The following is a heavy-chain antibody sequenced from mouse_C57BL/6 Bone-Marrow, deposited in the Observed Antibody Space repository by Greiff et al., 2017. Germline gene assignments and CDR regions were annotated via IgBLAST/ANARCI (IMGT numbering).Heavy chain of an antibody. CDR3: ASYYSNSAMDY. CDR2: IWSGGST. V-gene: IGHV2-2*01. CDR1: GFSLTSYG. D-gene: IGHD2-5*01. Sequence: VSGFSLTSYGVHWVRQSPGKGLEWLGVIWSGGSTDYNAAFISRLSISKDNSKSQVFFKMNSLQADDTAIYYCASYYSNSAMDYWGQGTSVTVSS. J-gene: IGHJ4*01.